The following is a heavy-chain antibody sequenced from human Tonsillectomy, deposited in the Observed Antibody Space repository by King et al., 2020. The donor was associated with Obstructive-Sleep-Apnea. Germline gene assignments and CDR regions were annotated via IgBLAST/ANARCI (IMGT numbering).Heavy chain of an antibody. V-gene: IGHV4-38-2*02. CDR1: GYSISSGYY. CDR3: ARGGRDILTGYYSH. Sequence: LQLQESGPGLVKPSETLSLTCTVSGYSISSGYYWGWIRQPPGKGLEWIGSIYHSGSTYYNPSLKSRVTISVDTSKNKFSLKLSSVTAADTAVYYCARGGRDILTGYYSHWGQGTLVTVSS. D-gene: IGHD3-9*01. J-gene: IGHJ4*02. CDR2: IYHSGST.